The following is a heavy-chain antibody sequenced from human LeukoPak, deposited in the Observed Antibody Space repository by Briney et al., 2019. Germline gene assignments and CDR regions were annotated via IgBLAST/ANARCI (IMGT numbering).Heavy chain of an antibody. Sequence: SETLSLTCTVSGGSISSGGYYWSWIRQHPGKGLEWIGYIYYSGSTHYNPSLKSRVTISVDTSKNQFSLKLSSVTAADTAVYYCARESPGMATINGDYFDYWGQGTLVTVSS. V-gene: IGHV4-31*03. D-gene: IGHD5-24*01. CDR3: ARESPGMATINGDYFDY. CDR1: GGSISSGGYY. CDR2: IYYSGST. J-gene: IGHJ4*02.